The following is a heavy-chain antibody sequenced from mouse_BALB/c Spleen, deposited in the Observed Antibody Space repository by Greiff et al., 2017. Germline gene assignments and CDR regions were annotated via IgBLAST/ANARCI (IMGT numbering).Heavy chain of an antibody. CDR3: AREGTTARFAY. V-gene: IGHV1-54*01. Sequence: VQLQQSGAELVRPGTSVKVSCKASGCAFTNYLIEWVKQRPGQGLEWIGVINPGSGGTNYNEKFKGKATLTADKSSSTAYMQLSSLTSDDSAVYFCAREGTTARFAYWGQGTLVTVSA. J-gene: IGHJ3*01. CDR1: GCAFTNYL. CDR2: INPGSGGT. D-gene: IGHD1-2*01.